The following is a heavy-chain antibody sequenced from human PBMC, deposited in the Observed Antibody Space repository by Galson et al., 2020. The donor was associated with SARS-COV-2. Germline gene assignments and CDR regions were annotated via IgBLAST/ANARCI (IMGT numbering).Heavy chain of an antibody. CDR1: GFTFSTYG. V-gene: IGHV3-30*18. J-gene: IGHJ3*01. CDR2: ISYNGSIK. Sequence: GESLKISCAASGFTFSTYGMHWVRQAPGKRLEWVAVISYNGSIKYYVDSVKGRFSISRDNSKNTLSLQMNSLRAEDTAVYYCAKDVDPPAAFDVWGQGTMVTVSS. CDR3: AKDVDPPAAFDV.